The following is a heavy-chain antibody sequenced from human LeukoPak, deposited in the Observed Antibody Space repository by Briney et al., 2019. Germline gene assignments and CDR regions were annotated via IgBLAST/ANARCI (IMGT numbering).Heavy chain of an antibody. CDR2: IYYSGST. Sequence: SETLSLTCTVSGGSISSSSYYWGWIRQPPWKGLEWIGSIYYSGSTYYNPSLKSRVTISVDTSKNQFSLKLSSVTAADTAVYYCARGGYYYDSSGSPFDAFDIWGQGTMVTVSS. CDR1: GGSISSSSYY. D-gene: IGHD3-22*01. CDR3: ARGGYYYDSSGSPFDAFDI. J-gene: IGHJ3*02. V-gene: IGHV4-39*07.